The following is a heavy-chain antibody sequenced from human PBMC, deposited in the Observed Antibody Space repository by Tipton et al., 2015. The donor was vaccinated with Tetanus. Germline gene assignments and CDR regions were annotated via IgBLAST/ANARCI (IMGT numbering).Heavy chain of an antibody. CDR1: GFTFSTYS. D-gene: IGHD2/OR15-2a*01. CDR2: IGVSSSPI. Sequence: SLRLSCAASGFTFSTYSMNWVRQAPGKGLEWVSSIGVSSSPIYYADSVKGRFTISRDNAKNSLLLQMNSLRDEDTAVYYCARAAGFLGLTHDFWGRGTLVSVSS. CDR3: ARAAGFLGLTHDF. V-gene: IGHV3-48*02. J-gene: IGHJ4*02.